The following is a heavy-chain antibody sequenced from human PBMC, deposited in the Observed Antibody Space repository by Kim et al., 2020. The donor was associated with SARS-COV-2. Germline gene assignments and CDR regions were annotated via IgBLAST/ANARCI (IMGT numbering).Heavy chain of an antibody. V-gene: IGHV3-23*01. CDR3: AKPLGYVTGSYYNLDY. CDR1: GFTFSSYA. D-gene: IGHD3-10*01. Sequence: GGSLRLSCAASGFTFSSYAMSWVRQAPGKGLECVSANSGSGGSKYYADSLKGRFTISRDNSKNTLYLQMNSLRAEDTAVYYCAKPLGYVTGSYYNLDYWGEGTLGTVSS. CDR2: NSGSGGSK. J-gene: IGHJ4*02.